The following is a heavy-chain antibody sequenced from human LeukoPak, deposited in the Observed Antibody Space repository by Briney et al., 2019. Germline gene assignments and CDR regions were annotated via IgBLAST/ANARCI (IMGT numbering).Heavy chain of an antibody. V-gene: IGHV1-8*03. J-gene: IGHJ5*02. CDR2: MSPDNGDT. CDR3: ARVRLRNGYNWFDP. D-gene: IGHD3-3*01. Sequence: ASVKVSCKASGYTFTDYYINWVRQAPGQGLEWMGWMSPDNGDTGYAHKFQGRVTITRNTSITTAYMELRSLTFEDTAVYYCARVRLRNGYNWFDPWGQGTLVTVSS. CDR1: GYTFTDYY.